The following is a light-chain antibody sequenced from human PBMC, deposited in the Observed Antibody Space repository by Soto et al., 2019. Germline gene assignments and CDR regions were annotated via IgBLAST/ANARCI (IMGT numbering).Light chain of an antibody. J-gene: IGKJ4*01. CDR2: WAS. CDR1: QSVLYSSKNKNY. V-gene: IGKV4-1*01. CDR3: QQYYGTPLT. Sequence: DIVMTQSPDSLAVPLGERATINCKSSQSVLYSSKNKNYLAWYQQKPGQPPKLLIYWASTRESGVPDRFSGSGSGTDFTLTISSLQAEDVAVYYCQQYYGTPLTFGGGTKVDIK.